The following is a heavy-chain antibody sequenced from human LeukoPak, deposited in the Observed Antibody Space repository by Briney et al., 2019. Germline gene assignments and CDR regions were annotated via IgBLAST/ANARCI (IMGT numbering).Heavy chain of an antibody. Sequence: RSGGSLRLSCAASGFTFSSYSMNWVRQAPGKGLEWVSSISSSSSYIYYADSVKGRFTISRDNAKNSLYLQMNSLRAEDTAMYYCARGQGYESYYYMDVWGKGTTVSVSS. CDR1: GFTFSSYS. D-gene: IGHD2-2*01. CDR3: ARGQGYESYYYMDV. J-gene: IGHJ6*03. V-gene: IGHV3-21*01. CDR2: ISSSSSYI.